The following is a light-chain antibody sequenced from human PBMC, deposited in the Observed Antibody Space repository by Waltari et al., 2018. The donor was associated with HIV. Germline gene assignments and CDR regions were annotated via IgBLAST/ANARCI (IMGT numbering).Light chain of an antibody. CDR1: QAFSTW. J-gene: IGKJ4*01. CDR2: SAS. Sequence: DVQLTQSPASVSASVGDTITITCPASQAFSTWIAWYQQKPGRAPKLLIYSASTLHSGVPSRFSGSGSGPDFTLTITNLQPEDLATYYCQRANTSPSFGGGTKVEIK. V-gene: IGKV1-12*02. CDR3: QRANTSPS.